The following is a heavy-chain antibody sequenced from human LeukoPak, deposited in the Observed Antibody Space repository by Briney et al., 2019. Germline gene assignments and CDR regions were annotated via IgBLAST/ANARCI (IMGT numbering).Heavy chain of an antibody. CDR1: GGSFSGYY. V-gene: IGHV4-34*01. CDR3: ARGHSIEPYYYYYYMDV. CDR2: MNHSGSA. D-gene: IGHD4-11*01. Sequence: SETLSLTCAVYGGSFSGYYWTWIRQPPGKGLEWIGEMNHSGSANYNPSLKSRVTISVDTSKNQCSLRLSSVTAADTAVYYCARGHSIEPYYYYYYMDVWGKGTTVTVSS. J-gene: IGHJ6*03.